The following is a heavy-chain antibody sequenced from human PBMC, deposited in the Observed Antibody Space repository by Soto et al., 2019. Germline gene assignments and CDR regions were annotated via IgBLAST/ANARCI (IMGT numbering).Heavy chain of an antibody. D-gene: IGHD5-12*01. Sequence: QVQLQESGPGLVKPSGTLSLTCAVSGGSIARGVWWSWVRQSPGKGLEWIGEISHDGKTNYNPSLKSRLSMSVDNSKNQLSLNVTSVTAADTAVYYCARDREYSRGYFDPWGQGTPVTVSS. CDR1: GGSIARGVW. CDR2: ISHDGKT. J-gene: IGHJ5*02. V-gene: IGHV4-4*02. CDR3: ARDREYSRGYFDP.